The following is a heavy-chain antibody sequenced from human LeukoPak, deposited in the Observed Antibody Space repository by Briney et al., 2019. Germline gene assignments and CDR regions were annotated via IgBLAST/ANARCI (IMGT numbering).Heavy chain of an antibody. D-gene: IGHD2-2*01. J-gene: IGHJ3*02. CDR1: EFTFSSHS. CDR2: ISRSGGSI. CDR3: ARSLKVAAALDVFDI. Sequence: GGSLRLSCAASEFTFSSHSMNWVRKAPAKGLEWVSSISRSGGSIYYADSLKGRFTISRDNAKNSLYLQMNSLRAEDTAVYFCARSLKVAAALDVFDIWGQGTMVTVSS. V-gene: IGHV3-21*01.